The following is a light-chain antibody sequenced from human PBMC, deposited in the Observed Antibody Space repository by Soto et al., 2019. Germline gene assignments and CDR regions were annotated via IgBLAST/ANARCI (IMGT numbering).Light chain of an antibody. V-gene: IGLV1-40*01. Sequence: QSVLTQPPSVSGAPGLRVTISCTGNNSNIGAGYDVHWYQQLPGTAPKLLIYLNNNRPSGVPDRFSGSKSGTSASLAITGLRAEDEADYYCQSYDGSLSDVVFGGWTKLTVL. J-gene: IGLJ2*01. CDR2: LNN. CDR3: QSYDGSLSDVV. CDR1: NSNIGAGYD.